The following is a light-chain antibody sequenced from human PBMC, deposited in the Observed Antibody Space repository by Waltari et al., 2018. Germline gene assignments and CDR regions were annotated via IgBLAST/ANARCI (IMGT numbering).Light chain of an antibody. J-gene: IGLJ2*01. V-gene: IGLV3-1*01. CDR2: QDI. Sequence: ELTQPSSVSALPGTPSSMPCSRVNLGDKCICWYQQKPGQSPVLVIYQDINRPPGIPERFSGSKSGNTATLTISGTQAMDEADYYCQAWDSSTARVFGGGTKLTVL. CDR1: NLGDKC. CDR3: QAWDSSTARV.